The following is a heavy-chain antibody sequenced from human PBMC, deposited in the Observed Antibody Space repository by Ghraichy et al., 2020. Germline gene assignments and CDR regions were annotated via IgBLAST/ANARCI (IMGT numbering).Heavy chain of an antibody. Sequence: GGSLRLSCAASGFNFDEYAMHWVRQAPGKGLEWVSVISWNSGRIGYADSVKGRFTISRDNAKNSLYLQMNSLRAEDTALYYCAKDIGSYSGSYIDYWGQGTLVTVSS. CDR1: GFNFDEYA. J-gene: IGHJ4*02. D-gene: IGHD1-26*01. CDR2: ISWNSGRI. CDR3: AKDIGSYSGSYIDY. V-gene: IGHV3-9*01.